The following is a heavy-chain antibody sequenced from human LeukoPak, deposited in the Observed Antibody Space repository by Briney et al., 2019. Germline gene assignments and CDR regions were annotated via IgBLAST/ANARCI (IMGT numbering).Heavy chain of an antibody. J-gene: IGHJ4*02. CDR3: ARLPKYSRPLDY. CDR1: GYTFTRYD. Sequence: ASVKVSCQASGYTFTRYDINWVRQATGQGLERMGWMNPNSGNTAYAQKFQGRVTMSRDTSISTAYMELSSLRSEDTAVYYCARLPKYSRPLDYWGQGTLVTVSS. CDR2: MNPNSGNT. V-gene: IGHV1-8*01. D-gene: IGHD6-6*01.